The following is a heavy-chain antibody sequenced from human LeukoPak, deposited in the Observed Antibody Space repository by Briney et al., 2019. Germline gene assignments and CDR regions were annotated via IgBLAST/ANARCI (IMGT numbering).Heavy chain of an antibody. CDR3: ARYDSSGYGAYFDY. Sequence: PGGSLRLSCAASGFTFSSYAMHWVRQAPGKGLEWVAVISYDGSNKYYADSVKGRFTISRDNSKNTLYLQMNSLRAEDTAVYYCARYDSSGYGAYFDYWGQGTLVTVSS. D-gene: IGHD3-22*01. CDR2: ISYDGSNK. J-gene: IGHJ4*02. V-gene: IGHV3-30*04. CDR1: GFTFSSYA.